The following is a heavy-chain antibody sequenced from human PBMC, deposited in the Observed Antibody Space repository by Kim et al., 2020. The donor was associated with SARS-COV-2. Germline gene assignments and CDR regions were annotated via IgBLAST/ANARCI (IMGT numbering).Heavy chain of an antibody. D-gene: IGHD2-15*01. CDR2: INQSGST. Sequence: SETLSLTCAVFGESFSDYSWTWIRQSPGKGLEWIGEINQSGSTKYNPSLKSRVTISIDTSKNHFSLKVTSVTAADTAIYYCARGRVGVIPSPILGLGPFWLYYYMDVWGKGAAVTVS. CDR3: ARGRVGVIPSPILGLGPFWLYYYMDV. J-gene: IGHJ6*03. CDR1: GESFSDYS. V-gene: IGHV4-34*01.